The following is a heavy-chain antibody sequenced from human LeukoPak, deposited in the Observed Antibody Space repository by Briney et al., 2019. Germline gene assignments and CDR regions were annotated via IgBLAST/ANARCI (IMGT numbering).Heavy chain of an antibody. J-gene: IGHJ6*04. Sequence: PPETPSLTCAVYAGSFSGYYWSWIRQPPGKGLEWTGEINHSGSTNYNPSLKSRVTIPVQTSEYQCSLKLSSVTAADRAVYFCARVLKRDSESYYRNYYYYYSMEVGGKGTTGSVSS. V-gene: IGHV4-34*01. CDR2: INHSGST. CDR1: AGSFSGYY. CDR3: ARVLKRDSESYYRNYYYYYSMEV. D-gene: IGHD3-10*01.